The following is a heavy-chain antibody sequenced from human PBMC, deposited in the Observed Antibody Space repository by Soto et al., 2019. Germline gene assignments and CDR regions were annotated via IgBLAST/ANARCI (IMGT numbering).Heavy chain of an antibody. Sequence: SETLSLTCTVSGGPVNSGGYYWNWIRQHPGKGLEWIGFIYYSGSTYYDPSLKSRVAISVDTSQNQFSLKLSSVTAADTAVYFCATTGITVIGYYGMDVWGQGTTVT. D-gene: IGHD3-10*02. CDR2: IYYSGST. V-gene: IGHV4-31*03. CDR1: GGPVNSGGYY. J-gene: IGHJ6*02. CDR3: ATTGITVIGYYGMDV.